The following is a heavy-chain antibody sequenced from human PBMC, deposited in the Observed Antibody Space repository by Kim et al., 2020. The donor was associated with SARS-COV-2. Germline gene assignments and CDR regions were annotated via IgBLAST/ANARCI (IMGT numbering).Heavy chain of an antibody. V-gene: IGHV4-31*03. CDR1: GGSISSGGYY. D-gene: IGHD6-19*01. CDR2: IYYSGST. CDR3: ARARGQWLVGGYFDY. Sequence: SETLSLTCTVSGGSISSGGYYWSWIRQHPGKGLEWIGYIYYSGSTYYNPSLKSRVTISVDTSKNQFSLKLSSVTAADTAVYYCARARGQWLVGGYFDYWGQGTLVTVSS. J-gene: IGHJ4*02.